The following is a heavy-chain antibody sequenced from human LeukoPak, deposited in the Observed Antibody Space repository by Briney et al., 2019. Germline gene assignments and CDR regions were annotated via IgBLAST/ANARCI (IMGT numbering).Heavy chain of an antibody. Sequence: GESLKISCKGSGYSFGTFWIAWVRQMPGEGLEWMGIIYPGDSDTRYSPSFQGQVTISVDKSISTAYLQWSSLKASDSAIYYCTRVRNNWYGSFYHFAMDVWGQGTTVTVSS. CDR2: IYPGDSDT. D-gene: IGHD4-17*01. CDR3: TRVRNNWYGSFYHFAMDV. J-gene: IGHJ6*02. V-gene: IGHV5-51*01. CDR1: GYSFGTFW.